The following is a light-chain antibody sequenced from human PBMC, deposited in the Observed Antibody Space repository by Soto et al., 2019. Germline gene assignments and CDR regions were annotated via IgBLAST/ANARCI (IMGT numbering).Light chain of an antibody. CDR1: QSVTSNY. J-gene: IGKJ3*01. Sequence: ENVLTQSPGTLSLSPGERATLSCRASQSVTSNYLAWYQQKPGQAPRPLIYGASSMSTGIPDMFSGSGSGTDFTHTISRLVPEDLAVYYCQQYCSSPQVTFGPATKVDSK. CDR3: QQYCSSPQVT. CDR2: GAS. V-gene: IGKV3-20*01.